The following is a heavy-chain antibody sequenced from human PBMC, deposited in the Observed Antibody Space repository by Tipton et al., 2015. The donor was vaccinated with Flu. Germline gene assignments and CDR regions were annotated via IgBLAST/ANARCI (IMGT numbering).Heavy chain of an antibody. V-gene: IGHV3-21*01. D-gene: IGHD3-10*01. CDR2: ISTSSYYI. Sequence: SLRLSCAASGISVSTNYMSWVRQAPGKGLEWVSSISTSSYYINYADSVKGRFTISRDSAKNSLYLQMNDLRAEDTAVYYCARGIGFGELLDYWGQGTLVTVSS. CDR1: GISVSTNY. CDR3: ARGIGFGELLDY. J-gene: IGHJ4*02.